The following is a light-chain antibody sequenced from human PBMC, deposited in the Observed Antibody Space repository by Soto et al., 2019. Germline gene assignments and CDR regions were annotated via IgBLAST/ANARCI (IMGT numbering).Light chain of an antibody. CDR2: GAS. V-gene: IGKV3-20*01. CDR1: QSVRSN. Sequence: SKVSMSVSHLERANIFCSSSQSVRSNLAWHQQKPGQAPRLLIYGASNRATGIPDRFSGSGSGTDFTLTINSLEPEDFAVYYCRQYGRSLGFAFGGGTKVDIK. CDR3: RQYGRSLGFA. J-gene: IGKJ4*01.